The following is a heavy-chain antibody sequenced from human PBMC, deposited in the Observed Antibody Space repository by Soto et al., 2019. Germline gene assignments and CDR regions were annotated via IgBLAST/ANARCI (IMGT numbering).Heavy chain of an antibody. CDR1: GGSISTYW. CDR2: IYYSGST. V-gene: IGHV4-59*01. CDR3: ARSRGSTRSFDY. Sequence: SETLSLTCTVSGGSISTYWWSWIRQPPRKGLEWIGYIYYSGSTNYNPSLKSRVTISVDKSKNQFSLKLTSVTAADTAVYYCARSRGSTRSFDYWGQGTLVTVSS. J-gene: IGHJ4*02. D-gene: IGHD2-15*01.